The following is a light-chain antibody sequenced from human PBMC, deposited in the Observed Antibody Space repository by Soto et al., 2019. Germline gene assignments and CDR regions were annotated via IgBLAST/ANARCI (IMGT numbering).Light chain of an antibody. Sequence: DIQLTQSPSFLSASVGGRVTITCRASQAISSHLAWYQQKPGKAPNLLIYGASTLQSGVPSRLSGSGSGTQFPLTISSLQPEEFATYYCQQLNSYPLTFGPGTTVDIK. CDR3: QQLNSYPLT. J-gene: IGKJ3*01. V-gene: IGKV1-9*01. CDR2: GAS. CDR1: QAISSH.